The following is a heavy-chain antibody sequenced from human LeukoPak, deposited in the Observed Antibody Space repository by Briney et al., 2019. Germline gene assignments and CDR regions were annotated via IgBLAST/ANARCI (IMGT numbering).Heavy chain of an antibody. D-gene: IGHD6-6*01. CDR3: AKDQYSSSSGTDY. V-gene: IGHV3-30*02. CDR1: GFTFSSYG. J-gene: IGHJ4*02. Sequence: GGSLRLSCAASGFTFSSYGMHWVRQAPGKGLEWVAFIRYDGSNKYYADSVKGRFTISRDNSKNTLYLQMNSLRAEDTAVYYCAKDQYSSSSGTDYWGQGTLVTVSS. CDR2: IRYDGSNK.